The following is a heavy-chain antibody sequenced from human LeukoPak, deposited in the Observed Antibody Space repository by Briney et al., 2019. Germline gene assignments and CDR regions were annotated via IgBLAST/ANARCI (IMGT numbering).Heavy chain of an antibody. Sequence: GGSLRLSCAASGFSFSGYSMYWVRQAPGKGLEYVSAISSNGDSTYYAASVKGRFTISRDNSKNTLYLQMGSLRAEDMGVYYCAKAAYYYYMDVWGKGTTVTVS. CDR2: ISSNGDST. CDR1: GFSFSGYS. D-gene: IGHD6-25*01. J-gene: IGHJ6*03. V-gene: IGHV3-64*02. CDR3: AKAAYYYYMDV.